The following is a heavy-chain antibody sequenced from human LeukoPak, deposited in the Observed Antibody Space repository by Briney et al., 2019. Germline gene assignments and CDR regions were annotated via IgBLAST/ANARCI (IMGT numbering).Heavy chain of an antibody. Sequence: PGGSLRLSCAASRFTLSTYWMSWVRQAPGKGLEWVAHIKRDGSQEYYVDSVKGRFTISRDSAKNSLYLQMNNLRAEDTAVYYCARGVPYDSWSGPHYSDYWGQGTLVTVSS. V-gene: IGHV3-7*01. CDR2: IKRDGSQE. CDR1: RFTLSTYW. D-gene: IGHD3-3*01. J-gene: IGHJ4*02. CDR3: ARGVPYDSWSGPHYSDY.